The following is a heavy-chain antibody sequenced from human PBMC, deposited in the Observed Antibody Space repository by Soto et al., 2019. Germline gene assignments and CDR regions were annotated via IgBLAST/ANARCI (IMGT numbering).Heavy chain of an antibody. CDR2: IYWDVDK. J-gene: IGHJ4*02. CDR3: VHRNGYHWFDY. D-gene: IGHD5-12*01. V-gene: IGHV2-5*02. Sequence: QITLKESGPTLVKPTQTLTLTCTISGFSLTTSGVAVGWIRQPPGKALEWLGFIYWDVDKRYRPSLKSRLTFTRDISKNHVVLTMTNMDSVDTATYYCVHRNGYHWFDYWGQGTLVTVSS. CDR1: GFSLTTSGVA.